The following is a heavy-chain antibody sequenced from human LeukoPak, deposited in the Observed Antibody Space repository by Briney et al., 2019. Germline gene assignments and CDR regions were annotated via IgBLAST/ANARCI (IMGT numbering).Heavy chain of an antibody. V-gene: IGHV3-33*06. D-gene: IGHD6-19*01. J-gene: IGHJ1*01. CDR1: GFTFSSYG. CDR3: AKDLVAGNWFGYFQH. Sequence: GGSLRLSCAASGFTFSSYGMHWVRQAPGKGLEWVAVIWYDGSNKYYADSVKGRFTISRDNSKNTLYLQMNSLRAEDTAVYYCAKDLVAGNWFGYFQHWGQGTLVTVS. CDR2: IWYDGSNK.